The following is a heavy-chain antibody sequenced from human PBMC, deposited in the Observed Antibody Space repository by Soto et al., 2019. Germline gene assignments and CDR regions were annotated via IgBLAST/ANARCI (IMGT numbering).Heavy chain of an antibody. D-gene: IGHD3-10*01. CDR1: GGSISSSSYY. CDR2: MYYSGST. Sequence: QLQLQESGPGLVKPSETLSLTCTVSGGSISSSSYYWGWIRQPPGKGLEWIGSMYYSGSTYYNPSLESRVTIPVDTSKNQFSLKLTSVTAADTAVFYCARVADWGSGKSWGQGTLVTVSS. CDR3: ARVADWGSGKS. J-gene: IGHJ4*02. V-gene: IGHV4-39*01.